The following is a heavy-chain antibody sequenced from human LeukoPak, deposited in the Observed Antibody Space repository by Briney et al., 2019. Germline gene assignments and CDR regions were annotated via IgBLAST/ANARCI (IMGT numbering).Heavy chain of an antibody. Sequence: KPSETLSLTCTVSGGSSSSHYWSWIRQPPGKGLEWIGYIHYSGTSNYNPSLKSRVTMSVDTSKNQFSLKLSSVTAADTAVYYCASLRFLEWFFGTTSEYYFDYWGQGTLVTVSS. CDR3: ASLRFLEWFFGTTSEYYFDY. CDR1: GGSSSSHY. V-gene: IGHV4-59*08. J-gene: IGHJ4*02. CDR2: IHYSGTS. D-gene: IGHD3-3*01.